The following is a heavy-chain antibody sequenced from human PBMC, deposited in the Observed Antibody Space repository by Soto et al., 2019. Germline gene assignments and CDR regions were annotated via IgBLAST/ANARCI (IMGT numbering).Heavy chain of an antibody. CDR1: GGSISSSDYF. J-gene: IGHJ4*02. CDR2: IYYSEST. V-gene: IGHV4-30-4*01. D-gene: IGHD5-12*01. CDR3: AREMMATSLLNY. Sequence: QVQLQESGPGLVKPSQTLSLTCTVSGGSISSSDYFWIWIRQPPGKGLEWIGYIYYSESTYYNPSLKSRVTISLDTSKNHFSLPLSSVTAADTAVYYCAREMMATSLLNYWGQGILVTVSS.